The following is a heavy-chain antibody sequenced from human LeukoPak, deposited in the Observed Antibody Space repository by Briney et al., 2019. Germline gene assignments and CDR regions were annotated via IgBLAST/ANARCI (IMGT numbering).Heavy chain of an antibody. J-gene: IGHJ4*02. CDR2: SNPNSGGT. CDR1: VYTFTHYY. CDR3: ARGSLIYDSSGYYYDFGY. Sequence: GASVKVSCEASVYTFTHYYMHWVGQAPGHPLEGIGRSNPNSGGTNYAQKFQGRVTMTRDTSISTAYMELSRLRSDDTAVYYCARGSLIYDSSGYYYDFGYWGQGTLVTVSS. D-gene: IGHD3-22*01. V-gene: IGHV1-2*06.